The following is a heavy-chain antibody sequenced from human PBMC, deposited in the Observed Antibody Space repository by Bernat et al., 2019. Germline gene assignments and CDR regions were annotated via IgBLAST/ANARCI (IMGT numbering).Heavy chain of an antibody. D-gene: IGHD3-10*01. CDR2: IRPSGGAT. CDR1: GYTFISYY. J-gene: IGHJ6*04. CDR3: ARGSGDDSGSYGDPMDV. Sequence: QVQLVQSGAEVEKPGASVKVSCKASGYTFISYYIHWVRQAPGQAPGQGLEWLGMIRPSGGATSYAQEFQGRVAMTRGTSTSTVFMELSRLRSEDTAVYYCARGSGDDSGSYGDPMDVWGKGTTVTVSS. V-gene: IGHV1-46*01.